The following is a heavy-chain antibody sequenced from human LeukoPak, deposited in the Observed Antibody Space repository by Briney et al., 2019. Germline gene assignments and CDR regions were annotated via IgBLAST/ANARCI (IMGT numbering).Heavy chain of an antibody. CDR1: EGTFRSYA. D-gene: IGHD2-2*01. J-gene: IGHJ5*02. CDR2: IIPIFGTA. CDR3: ARDVRHRYCSSSSCYWGWLDP. V-gene: IGHV1-69*13. Sequence: ASVKVSCKASEGTFRSYAITWVRQAPGQGLEWMGGIIPIFGTANYARKFQDRVTITADESTSTAYMELSSLRSEDTAVYYCARDVRHRYCSSSSCYWGWLDPWGQGTLVTVSS.